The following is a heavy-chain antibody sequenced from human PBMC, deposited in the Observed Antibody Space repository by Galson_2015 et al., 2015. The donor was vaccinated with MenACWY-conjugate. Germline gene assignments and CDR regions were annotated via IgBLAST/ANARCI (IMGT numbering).Heavy chain of an antibody. CDR3: AQYCSSTSCYAGKGA. CDR1: GFTFSSYW. J-gene: IGHJ5*02. D-gene: IGHD2-2*01. V-gene: IGHV3-74*01. Sequence: LRLSCAASGFTFSSYWMHWVRQAPGKGLVWVSRINSDGSSTSYADSVKGRFTISRDNAKNTLYLQMNSLGAEDTAVYYCAQYCSSTSCYAGKGAWGQGTLVTVSS. CDR2: INSDGSST.